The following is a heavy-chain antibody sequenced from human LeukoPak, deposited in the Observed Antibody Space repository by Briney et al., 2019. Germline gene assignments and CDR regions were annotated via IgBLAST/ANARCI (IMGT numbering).Heavy chain of an antibody. CDR2: ISSSSSYI. D-gene: IGHD5-18*01. Sequence: NPGGSLRLSCAASGSTFSSYSMNWVRQAPGKGLEWVSSISSSSSYIYYAHSVKGRFTISRDNAKNSLYLQMNSLRAEDTAVYYCARRKRGYSYGLDYWGQGTLVTVSS. CDR1: GSTFSSYS. V-gene: IGHV3-21*01. J-gene: IGHJ4*02. CDR3: ARRKRGYSYGLDY.